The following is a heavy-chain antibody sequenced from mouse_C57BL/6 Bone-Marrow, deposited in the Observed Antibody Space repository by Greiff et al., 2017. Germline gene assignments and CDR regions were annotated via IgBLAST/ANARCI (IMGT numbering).Heavy chain of an antibody. D-gene: IGHD2-4*01. Sequence: VQLQQSGAELVKPGASVKMSCKASGYTFTSYWITWVKQRPGPGLEWIGDLYPGSGSTNYNEKFKSKATLTVDTSSSTAYMHLCCLTSENSAVYYCARLSGLRRGIFDYWGQGTTLTVSS. V-gene: IGHV1-55*01. CDR3: ARLSGLRRGIFDY. CDR1: GYTFTSYW. J-gene: IGHJ2*01. CDR2: LYPGSGST.